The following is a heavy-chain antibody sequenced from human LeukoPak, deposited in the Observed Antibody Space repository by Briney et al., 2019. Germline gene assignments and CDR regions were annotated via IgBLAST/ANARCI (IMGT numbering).Heavy chain of an antibody. Sequence: SETLSLTCAVYGGSFSSYYWGWIRQPPGRGLEWIGSIYYSGSTYYNPSLKSRVTISVDTSKNQFSLKLSSVTAADTAVYYCATYRDYGDYVHYFDYWGQGTLVTVSS. CDR2: IYYSGST. J-gene: IGHJ4*02. CDR1: GGSFSSYY. D-gene: IGHD4-17*01. V-gene: IGHV4-39*01. CDR3: ATYRDYGDYVHYFDY.